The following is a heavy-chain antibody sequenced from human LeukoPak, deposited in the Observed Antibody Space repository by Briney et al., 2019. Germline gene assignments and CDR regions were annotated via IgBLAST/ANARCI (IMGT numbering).Heavy chain of an antibody. CDR3: ARRYSSSWWYSAN. Sequence: SETLSLTCTVSGGSISSSSYYWGWIRQPPGKGLEWIGSIHYSGSTYYNPSLKSRVTISVDTSKSQFSLKLSSVTAADTAVYYCARRYSSSWWYSANWGQGTLVTVSS. D-gene: IGHD6-13*01. CDR1: GGSISSSSYY. J-gene: IGHJ4*02. CDR2: IHYSGST. V-gene: IGHV4-39*01.